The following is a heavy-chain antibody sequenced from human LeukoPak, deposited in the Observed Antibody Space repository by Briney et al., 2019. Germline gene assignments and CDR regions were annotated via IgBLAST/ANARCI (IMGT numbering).Heavy chain of an antibody. CDR2: INPNSGGT. D-gene: IGHD6-13*01. Sequence: GASVKVSCKASGYTFTGYYMHWVRQAPGQGLEWMGWINPNSGGTNYAQKFQGRVTMTRDMSISTAYMELSRLRSDDTAVYYCARPLCIAAAGHPLCTGMDVWGQGTTVTVSS. CDR1: GYTFTGYY. CDR3: ARPLCIAAAGHPLCTGMDV. J-gene: IGHJ6*02. V-gene: IGHV1-2*02.